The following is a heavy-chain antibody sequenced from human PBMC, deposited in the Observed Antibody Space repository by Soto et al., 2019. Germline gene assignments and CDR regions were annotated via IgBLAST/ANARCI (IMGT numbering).Heavy chain of an antibody. CDR2: IIPIFGTS. CDR1: GGTFSSYA. V-gene: IGHV1-69*06. D-gene: IGHD2-2*01. CDR3: AREKVVPAAAGSYYYYGMDV. J-gene: IGHJ6*01. Sequence: GASVSVSCKASGGTFSSYAISWVRQAPGQGLEWMGGIIPIFGTSNYAQKFQGRVTITADKSTSTAYMELSSLRSEDTAVYYCAREKVVPAAAGSYYYYGMDVRGQRTTVTLSS.